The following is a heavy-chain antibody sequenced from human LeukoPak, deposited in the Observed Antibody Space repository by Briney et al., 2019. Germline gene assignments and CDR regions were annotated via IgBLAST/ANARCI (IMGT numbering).Heavy chain of an antibody. D-gene: IGHD3-10*01. CDR1: GGSISSGGYY. CDR3: ARRWFGELLAFDI. J-gene: IGHJ3*02. V-gene: IGHV4-31*03. CDR2: IYYSGST. Sequence: SQTLSLTCTVSGGSISSGGYYWSWIRQHPGKGLEWIGYIYYSGSTYYHPSLKSRVTISVDTSQNQFSLKLSSVTAADTAVYYCARRWFGELLAFDIWGQGTMVTVSS.